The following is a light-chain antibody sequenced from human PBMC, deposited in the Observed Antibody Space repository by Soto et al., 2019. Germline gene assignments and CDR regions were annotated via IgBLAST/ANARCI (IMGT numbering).Light chain of an antibody. J-gene: IGKJ2*01. CDR2: AAS. CDR3: HQSFSVPYT. V-gene: IGKV1-39*01. Sequence: DIQMTQSPSSLSAPVGDRVIITCRSSRSIGTNLNWYQQKPGRAPKLLVFAASTLQYGVPSRFSGSGSGTDVTLTISSLQPEDFAIYSCHQSFSVPYTFGQGTRLE. CDR1: RSIGTN.